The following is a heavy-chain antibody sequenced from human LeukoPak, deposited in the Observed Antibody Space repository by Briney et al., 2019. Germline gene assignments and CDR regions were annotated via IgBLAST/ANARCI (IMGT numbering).Heavy chain of an antibody. CDR1: GGTFISYA. CDR3: ARDPYGSGRNRRSLNWFDP. Sequence: GASVKVSCKASGGTFISYAISWVRQAPGQGLEWMGGIIPIFGTANYAQKSQSRVTITADESTSTAYIELSSLRSEDTAVYYCARDPYGSGRNRRSLNWFDPWGQGTLVTVSS. CDR2: IIPIFGTA. J-gene: IGHJ5*02. V-gene: IGHV1-69*13. D-gene: IGHD3-10*01.